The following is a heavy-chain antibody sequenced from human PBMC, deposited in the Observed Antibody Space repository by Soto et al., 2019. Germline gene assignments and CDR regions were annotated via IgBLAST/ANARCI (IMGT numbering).Heavy chain of an antibody. Sequence: PGGSLRLSCAASGFTFSNYGMNWVRQAPGKGLEWVAVISYDGSNRYYADSVKGRFTISRDNSKNTLYLQMNSLRAEDTAVYYCARDKWVSIAARQVEDGYYYGMDVWGQGTTVTVSS. CDR3: ARDKWVSIAARQVEDGYYYGMDV. CDR2: ISYDGSNR. J-gene: IGHJ6*02. CDR1: GFTFSNYG. D-gene: IGHD6-6*01. V-gene: IGHV3-30*03.